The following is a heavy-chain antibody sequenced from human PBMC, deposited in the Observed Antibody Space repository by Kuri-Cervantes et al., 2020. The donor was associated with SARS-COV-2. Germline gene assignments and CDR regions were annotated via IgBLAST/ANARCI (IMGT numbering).Heavy chain of an antibody. CDR2: ISSSSSYI. V-gene: IGHV3-21*01. CDR1: GSTFSSYS. Sequence: GESLKISCAASGSTFSSYSMNWVRQAPGKGLEWVSSISSSSSYIYYADSVKGRFTISRDNAKNSLYLQMNSLRAEDTAVYYCARGELGISDYWGQGTLVTVSS. D-gene: IGHD7-27*01. J-gene: IGHJ4*02. CDR3: ARGELGISDY.